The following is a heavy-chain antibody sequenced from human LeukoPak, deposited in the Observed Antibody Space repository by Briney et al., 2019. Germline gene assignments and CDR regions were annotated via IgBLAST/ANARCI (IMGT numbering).Heavy chain of an antibody. CDR2: INHSGST. Sequence: SETLSLTCVVYGESFSGYYWSWIRQPPGKGLEWIGEINHSGSTNYNPSLKSRVTISVDTSKNQFSLKLSSVTAADTAVYYCARGAYSSAHHNWFDPWGQGTLVTVSS. J-gene: IGHJ5*02. CDR3: ARGAYSSAHHNWFDP. D-gene: IGHD6-19*01. CDR1: GESFSGYY. V-gene: IGHV4-34*01.